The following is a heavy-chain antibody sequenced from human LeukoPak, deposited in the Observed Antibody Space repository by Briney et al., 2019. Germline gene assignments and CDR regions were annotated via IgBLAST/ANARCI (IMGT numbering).Heavy chain of an antibody. CDR2: MNPNSGNT. D-gene: IGHD3-10*01. CDR3: ARGVRNYYYGSGSYYNFNWFDP. J-gene: IGHJ5*02. Sequence: ASVKVSCKASGYTFTGYDINWVRQATGQGLEWMGWMNPNSGNTGYAQKFQGRVTITRNTSISTAYMELSSLRSEDTAVYYCARGVRNYYYGSGSYYNFNWFDPWGQGTLVTVSS. CDR1: GYTFTGYD. V-gene: IGHV1-8*03.